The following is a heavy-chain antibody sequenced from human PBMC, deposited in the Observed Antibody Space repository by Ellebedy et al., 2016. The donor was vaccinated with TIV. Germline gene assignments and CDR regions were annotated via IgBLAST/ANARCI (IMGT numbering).Heavy chain of an antibody. D-gene: IGHD3-22*01. V-gene: IGHV1-2*06. CDR3: ARAYYYDSIAYYFDS. CDR2: INPNSGDT. Sequence: ASVKVSCKTSGYSFTAYFLHWVRQAPGQGLEWMGRINPNSGDTTYAQKFLGRVTLTRDTSISTAYMGLSRLRSDYTAIYYCARAYYYDSIAYYFDSWGQGTLVTVSS. J-gene: IGHJ4*02. CDR1: GYSFTAYF.